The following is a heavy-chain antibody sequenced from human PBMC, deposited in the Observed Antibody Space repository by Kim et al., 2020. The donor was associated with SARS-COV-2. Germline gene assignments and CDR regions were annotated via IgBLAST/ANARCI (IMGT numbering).Heavy chain of an antibody. CDR3: ASRDSSGWRL. CDR1: GFTFSNAW. D-gene: IGHD6-19*01. CDR2: INRKSDGGTT. Sequence: GGSLRLSCAASGFTFSNAWMSWLRQTPGKGLEWVGRINRKSDGGTTDCVAPVKGRFTISRDDSSNTVYLEMKSLRTEDTAVYYCASRDSSGWRLWGQGTLVTVSS. V-gene: IGHV3-15*01. J-gene: IGHJ4*02.